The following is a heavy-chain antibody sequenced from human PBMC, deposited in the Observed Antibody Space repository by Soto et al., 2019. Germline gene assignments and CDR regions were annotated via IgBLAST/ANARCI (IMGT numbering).Heavy chain of an antibody. Sequence: GASVKVSCKASGYTFTSYDINRVRQATGQGLEWMGWMNPNSGNTGYAQKFQGRVTMTRNTSISTAYMELSSLRSEDTAVYYCARVDSVAGGCYQVSYYYYGMDVRDKETTVTVSS. D-gene: IGHD3-22*01. J-gene: IGHJ6*04. CDR2: MNPNSGNT. V-gene: IGHV1-8*01. CDR1: GYTFTSYD. CDR3: ARVDSVAGGCYQVSYYYYGMDV.